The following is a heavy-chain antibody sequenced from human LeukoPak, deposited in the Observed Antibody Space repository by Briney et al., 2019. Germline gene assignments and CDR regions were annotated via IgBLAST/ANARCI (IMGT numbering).Heavy chain of an antibody. D-gene: IGHD1-1*01. CDR1: GFDVSVNY. CDR2: IHNDGST. CDR3: ARGFLQLTPYYFDY. V-gene: IGHV3-66*01. Sequence: PGGSLRLSCAASGFDVSVNYMNWIRQSPEKGLEWVSIIHNDGSTYYADSVKGRFTVSRDDSKNTVSLQMDSLRVDDTGIYYCARGFLQLTPYYFDYWGQGGLVTVSS. J-gene: IGHJ4*02.